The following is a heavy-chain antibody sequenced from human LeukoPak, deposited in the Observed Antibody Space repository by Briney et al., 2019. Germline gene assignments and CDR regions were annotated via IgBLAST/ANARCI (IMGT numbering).Heavy chain of an antibody. CDR3: ASRRTYYYDSSGSPLYYFDY. CDR2: IKQDGSEK. J-gene: IGHJ4*02. V-gene: IGHV3-7*01. CDR1: GFTFSSYA. Sequence: GGSLRLSCAASGFTFSSYAMSWVRKAPGKGLEWVANIKQDGSEKYYVDSVKGRFTISRDNAKNSLYLQMNSLRAEDTAVYYCASRRTYYYDSSGSPLYYFDYWGQGTLVTVSS. D-gene: IGHD3-22*01.